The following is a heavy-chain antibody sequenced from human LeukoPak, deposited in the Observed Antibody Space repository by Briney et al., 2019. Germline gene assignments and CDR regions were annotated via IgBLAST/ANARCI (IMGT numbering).Heavy chain of an antibody. J-gene: IGHJ4*02. CDR2: INPNSGGT. Sequence: ASVKVSCKASGNTFTGYYMHWVRQTPGQGLEWMGWINPNSGGTNYAQKFQGRVTMTRDTSISTAYMELSRLRSDDTAVYYCARDYRCSSTSCYSTGYWGQGTLVTVSS. CDR1: GNTFTGYY. V-gene: IGHV1-2*02. D-gene: IGHD2-2*01. CDR3: ARDYRCSSTSCYSTGY.